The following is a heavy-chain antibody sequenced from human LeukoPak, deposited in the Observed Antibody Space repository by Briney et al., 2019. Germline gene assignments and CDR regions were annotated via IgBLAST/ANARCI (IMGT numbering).Heavy chain of an antibody. J-gene: IGHJ4*02. D-gene: IGHD2-15*01. CDR1: GGSISSYY. CDR3: ARVPYCSGGSCYHGGFDY. V-gene: IGHV4-39*01. Sequence: SETLSLTCTVSGGSISSYYWGWIRQPPGKGLEWIGSIYYSGSTYYNPSLKSRVTISVDTSKNQFSLKLSSVTAADTAVYYCARVPYCSGGSCYHGGFDYWGQGTLVTVSS. CDR2: IYYSGST.